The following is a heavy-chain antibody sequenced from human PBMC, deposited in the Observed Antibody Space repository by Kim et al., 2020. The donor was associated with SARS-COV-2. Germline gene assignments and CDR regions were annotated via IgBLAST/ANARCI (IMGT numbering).Heavy chain of an antibody. D-gene: IGHD4-17*01. CDR1: GGSFSGYY. Sequence: SETLSLTCAVYGGSFSGYYWSWIRQPPGKGLEWIGEINHSGSTNYNPSLKSRVTISVDTSKNQFSLKLSSVTAADTAVDYCARDRPPDDYGDYGNYYYYGMDVWGQGTTVTVSS. CDR2: INHSGST. V-gene: IGHV4-34*01. J-gene: IGHJ6*02. CDR3: ARDRPPDDYGDYGNYYYYGMDV.